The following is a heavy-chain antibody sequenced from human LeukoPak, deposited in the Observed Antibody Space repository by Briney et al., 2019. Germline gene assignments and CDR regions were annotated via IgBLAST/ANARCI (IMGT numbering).Heavy chain of an antibody. CDR2: ISGSGGST. Sequence: PGGSLRLSCAASGFTFSSYTMSWVRQAPGKGLEWVSAISGSGGSTYYADSGKSRFTISRDNSKTTLYLQMNSLRAEETAVYYCAKVLDHGRVPEGRRQLGYYFDYWGRGTLATVSS. CDR1: GFTFSSYT. J-gene: IGHJ4*02. D-gene: IGHD6-13*01. CDR3: AKVLDHGRVPEGRRQLGYYFDY. V-gene: IGHV3-23*01.